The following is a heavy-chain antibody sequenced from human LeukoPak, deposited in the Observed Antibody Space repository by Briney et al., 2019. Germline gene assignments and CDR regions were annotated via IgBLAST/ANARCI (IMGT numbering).Heavy chain of an antibody. CDR3: ARYMVRGVTGLDY. J-gene: IGHJ4*02. CDR1: GGSISNYY. CDR2: IYYSGST. V-gene: IGHV4-59*08. Sequence: SETLSPTCTVSGGSISNYYWSWIRQPPGKGLEWIGYIYYSGSTNYNPSLKSRVTISVDTSRNQFSLRLRSVTAADTAVYYCARYMVRGVTGLDYWGQGTLVTVSS. D-gene: IGHD3-10*01.